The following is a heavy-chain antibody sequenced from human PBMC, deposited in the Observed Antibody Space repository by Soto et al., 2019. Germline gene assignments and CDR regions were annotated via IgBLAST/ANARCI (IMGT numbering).Heavy chain of an antibody. CDR1: GYTFTGYY. D-gene: IGHD3-22*01. J-gene: IGHJ6*02. Sequence: ASVKVSCKASGYTFTGYYMHWVRQAPGRGLEWMGWINPNSGGTNYAQKFQGRVTMTRDTSISTAYMELSRLRSDDTAVYYCARWWPYYYDSSDYGMDVWGQGTTVTVYS. V-gene: IGHV1-2*02. CDR3: ARWWPYYYDSSDYGMDV. CDR2: INPNSGGT.